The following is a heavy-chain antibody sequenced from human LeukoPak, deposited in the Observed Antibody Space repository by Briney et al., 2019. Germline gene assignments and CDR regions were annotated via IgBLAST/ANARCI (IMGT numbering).Heavy chain of an antibody. J-gene: IGHJ4*02. CDR2: TSGSGGST. CDR1: GFTFSSYA. V-gene: IGHV3-23*01. D-gene: IGHD3-22*01. CDR3: AKSPITMIVVVIPNLYYFDY. Sequence: GSLRLSCAASGFTFSSYAMSWVRQAPGKGLEWVSATSGSGGSTYYADSVKGRFTISRDNSKNTLYLQMNRLRADDTAVYYCAKSPITMIVVVIPNLYYFDYWGQGTLVTVSS.